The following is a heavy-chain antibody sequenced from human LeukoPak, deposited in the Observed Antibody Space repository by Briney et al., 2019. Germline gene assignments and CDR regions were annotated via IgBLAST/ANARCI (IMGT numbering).Heavy chain of an antibody. CDR3: AKFGRTSCSINCYYFDY. Sequence: PGGSLRLSCAASGFTFTTYAMSWVRQAPGKGLEWVSTISVSGATTYYADSVKGRFTISRDRSKNTLYLQMNSLRAEDTAVYYCAKFGRTSCSINCYYFDYWGQGTLVTVSS. D-gene: IGHD2-2*01. CDR1: GFTFTTYA. V-gene: IGHV3-23*01. J-gene: IGHJ4*02. CDR2: ISVSGATT.